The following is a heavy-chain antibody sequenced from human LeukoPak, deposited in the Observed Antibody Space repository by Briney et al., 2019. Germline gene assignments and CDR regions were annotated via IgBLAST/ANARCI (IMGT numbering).Heavy chain of an antibody. CDR1: GGSFSGYY. V-gene: IGHV4-34*01. CDR2: INHSGST. D-gene: IGHD3-22*01. CDR3: ARGRFDRRYYYDSGGYYIDY. J-gene: IGHJ4*02. Sequence: SETLSLTCAVYGGSFSGYYWSWIRQPPGKGLEWIGEINHSGSTNYNPSLKSRVTISVDTSKNQFSLKLSSVTAADTAVYYCARGRFDRRYYYDSGGYYIDYWGRGTLVTVSS.